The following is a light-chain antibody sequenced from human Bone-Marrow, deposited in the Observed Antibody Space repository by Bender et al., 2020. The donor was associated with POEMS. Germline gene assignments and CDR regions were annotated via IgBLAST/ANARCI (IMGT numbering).Light chain of an antibody. CDR2: QDN. Sequence: SYELTQPLSVSVSPGQTAKITCSGDKLGDKFASWYQQKPGQSPVLVLYQDNKRPSGIPERFSGSNSGNTATLTISGTQPMDEAAYYCQAWDSSTWVFGGGTTLTVL. CDR1: KLGDKF. CDR3: QAWDSSTWV. J-gene: IGLJ3*02. V-gene: IGLV3-1*01.